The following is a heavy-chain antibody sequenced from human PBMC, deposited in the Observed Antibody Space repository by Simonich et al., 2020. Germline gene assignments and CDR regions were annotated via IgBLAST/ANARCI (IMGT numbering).Heavy chain of an antibody. CDR1: GFTFSSYS. V-gene: IGHV3-21*01. J-gene: IGHJ4*02. Sequence: EVQLVESGGGLVKPGGSLRLSCAASGFTFSSYSMNWVRRAPGKGLEVGSSISSSSSYKYYADSGKGRFTISRDNAKNSLYLQMNSLRAEDTAVYYCARKRFLEWFFDYWGQGTLVTVSS. CDR2: ISSSSSYK. CDR3: ARKRFLEWFFDY. D-gene: IGHD3-3*01.